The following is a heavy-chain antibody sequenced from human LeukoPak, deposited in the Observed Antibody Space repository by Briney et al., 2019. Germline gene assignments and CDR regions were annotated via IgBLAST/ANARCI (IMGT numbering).Heavy chain of an antibody. J-gene: IGHJ6*03. CDR2: ISRSGGGT. CDR1: GFTFSSSA. Sequence: PGECLRLSCAVSGFTFSSSAMSWVRQAPGKGLEWVSAISRSGGGTYYADSVKGRFTISRDNSKNTLYLQMNSLRAEDTAVYYCAKDGQYGDYWYYYMDVWGKGTTVTVSS. V-gene: IGHV3-23*01. CDR3: AKDGQYGDYWYYYMDV. D-gene: IGHD4-17*01.